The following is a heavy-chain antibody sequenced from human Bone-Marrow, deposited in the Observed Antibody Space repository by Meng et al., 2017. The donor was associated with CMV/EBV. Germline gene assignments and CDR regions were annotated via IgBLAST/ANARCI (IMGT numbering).Heavy chain of an antibody. D-gene: IGHD6-6*01. Sequence: SVKVSCKASGGTFSSYAISWVRQAPGQGLEWMGGIIPIFGTANYAQKFQGRVTITTDESTSTAYMELSSLRSEDTAVYYCARGESIAARLGMDVWGQGTTVTVSS. CDR3: ARGESIAARLGMDV. CDR1: GGTFSSYA. J-gene: IGHJ6*02. V-gene: IGHV1-69*05. CDR2: IIPIFGTA.